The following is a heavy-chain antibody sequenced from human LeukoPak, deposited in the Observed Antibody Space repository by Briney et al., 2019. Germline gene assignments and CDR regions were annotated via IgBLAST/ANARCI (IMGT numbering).Heavy chain of an antibody. CDR3: ARASGSFFDY. J-gene: IGHJ4*02. D-gene: IGHD1-26*01. V-gene: IGHV3-48*03. CDR2: ITYSGGTV. CDR1: GFTFSSYE. Sequence: GGSLRLSCAASGFTFSSYEMNWFRQAPGKGLEWVSYITYSGGTVSYADSVKGRFTISRDNAKNSLYLQMTSLRAEDTAVYYCARASGSFFDYWGQGTLVTVSS.